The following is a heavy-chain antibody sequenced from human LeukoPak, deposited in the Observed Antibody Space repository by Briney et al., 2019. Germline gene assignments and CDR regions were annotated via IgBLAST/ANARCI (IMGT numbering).Heavy chain of an antibody. CDR2: IVPMKDIT. CDR3: ARSRNWLSDY. CDR1: GYTLTELS. V-gene: IGHV1-24*01. Sequence: ASVKVSCKVSGYTLTELSMHWVRQAPGKGLEWMGRIVPMKDITTYAQRFQGRVTITADRSTSTVYMELSSLRSEDTAVYYCARSRNWLSDYWGQGTLVSVSS. D-gene: IGHD3-22*01. J-gene: IGHJ1*01.